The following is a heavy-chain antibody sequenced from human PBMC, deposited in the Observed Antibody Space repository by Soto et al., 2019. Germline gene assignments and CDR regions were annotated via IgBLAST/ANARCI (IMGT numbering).Heavy chain of an antibody. V-gene: IGHV5-51*01. J-gene: IGHJ6*02. D-gene: IGHD3-9*01. CDR1: GYSFTSYW. Sequence: GGSLRLSCKGSGYSFTSYWIGWVRQMPGKGLEWMGIIYPGDSDTRYSPSFQGQVTISADKSISTAYLQWSSLKASDTAMYYCARSVRGYDILTGYYKAPDYYYYGMDVWGQGTTVTVSS. CDR2: IYPGDSDT. CDR3: ARSVRGYDILTGYYKAPDYYYYGMDV.